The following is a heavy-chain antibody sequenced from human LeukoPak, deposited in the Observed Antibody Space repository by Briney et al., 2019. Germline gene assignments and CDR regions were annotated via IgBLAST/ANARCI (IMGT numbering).Heavy chain of an antibody. V-gene: IGHV1-69*04. D-gene: IGHD1-1*01. CDR1: GGTFSSYA. J-gene: IGHJ4*02. CDR2: ISPILSIA. Sequence: SVNVSCKASGGTFSSYAINWMRQAPGQGIEWMGRISPILSIANYAQKFQGRVTITADKSTRTAYMELSSLRSEDTAAYYCARDRVTGTAGYWGQGTLVTASS. CDR3: ARDRVTGTAGY.